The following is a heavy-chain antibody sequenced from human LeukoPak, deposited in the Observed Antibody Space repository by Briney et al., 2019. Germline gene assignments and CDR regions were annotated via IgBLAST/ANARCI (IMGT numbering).Heavy chain of an antibody. CDR1: GYSISSGYY. J-gene: IGHJ4*02. D-gene: IGHD2-15*01. V-gene: IGHV4-38-2*02. CDR2: IYHSGST. Sequence: SETLSLTCTVSGYSISSGYYWGWIRQPPGKGLEWIGSIYHSGSTYYNPSLKSRVTISVDTSKNQFSLKLSSVTAADTAVYYCAREVDIVVVVAATPNNWDPPHYFDYWGQGTLVTVSS. CDR3: AREVDIVVVVAATPNNWDPPHYFDY.